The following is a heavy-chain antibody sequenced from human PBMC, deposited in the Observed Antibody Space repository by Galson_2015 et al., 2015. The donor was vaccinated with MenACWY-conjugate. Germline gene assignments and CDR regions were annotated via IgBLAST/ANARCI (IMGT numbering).Heavy chain of an antibody. CDR2: IYYGGNT. V-gene: IGHV4-39*07. Sequence: SETLSLTCTVSGGPISISNPYWAWIRQPPGKGLEWIANIYYGGNTWYNPSLKSRVTISLDTSKNQVSLNLSSVTAAGTAIYYCAAPHTGWGEGSGFDPWGQGTPVTVSS. CDR3: AAPHTGWGEGSGFDP. D-gene: IGHD3-10*01. CDR1: GGPISISNPY. J-gene: IGHJ5*02.